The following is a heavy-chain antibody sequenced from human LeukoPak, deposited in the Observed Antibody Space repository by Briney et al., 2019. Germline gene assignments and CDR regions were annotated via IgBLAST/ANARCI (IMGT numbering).Heavy chain of an antibody. V-gene: IGHV1-18*01. CDR3: ARERPVRGYSGYDLDY. CDR1: GYTFTSYG. D-gene: IGHD5-12*01. CDR2: ISAYNGNT. J-gene: IGHJ4*02. Sequence: PQASVKVSCKASGYTFTSYGISWVRQAPGQGLEWMGWISAYNGNTNYAQKLQGRVTMTTDTSTSTAYMELRSLRSDDTAVYYCARERPVRGYSGYDLDYWGQGTLVTVSS.